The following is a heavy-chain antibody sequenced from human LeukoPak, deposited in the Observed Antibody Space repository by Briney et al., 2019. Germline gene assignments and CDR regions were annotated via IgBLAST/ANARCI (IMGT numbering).Heavy chain of an antibody. CDR1: GGTFSSYA. CDR2: IIPILGIA. D-gene: IGHD3-3*01. J-gene: IGHJ3*02. V-gene: IGHV1-69*04. CDR3: ATGLTIFGVVARRRDAFDI. Sequence: SVKVSCKASGGTFSSYAISWVRQAPGQGLEWMGRIIPILGIANYAQKFQGRVTITADKSTSTAYMELSSLRSEDTAVYYCATGLTIFGVVARRRDAFDIWGQGTMVTVSS.